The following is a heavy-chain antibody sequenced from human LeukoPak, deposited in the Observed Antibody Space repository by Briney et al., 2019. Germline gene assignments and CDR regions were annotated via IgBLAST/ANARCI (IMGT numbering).Heavy chain of an antibody. CDR1: GYTFTGYY. CDR2: INPNSGGT. CDR3: ARSHYYVSSGYSSCGY. Sequence: GASVKVSCKASGYTFTGYYMHWVRRAPGQGLEWMGRINPNSGGTNYAQKFQGRVTMTRDTSISTAYMELSRLRSDDTAVYYCARSHYYVSSGYSSCGYWGQGTLVTVSS. J-gene: IGHJ4*02. D-gene: IGHD3-22*01. V-gene: IGHV1-2*06.